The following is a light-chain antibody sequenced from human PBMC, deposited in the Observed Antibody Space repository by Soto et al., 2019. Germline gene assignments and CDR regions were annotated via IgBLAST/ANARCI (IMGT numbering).Light chain of an antibody. CDR2: GAS. V-gene: IGKV3-15*01. CDR1: QSVSGN. J-gene: IGKJ5*01. CDR3: QQYNYRPPA. Sequence: EIVMTQSPATLSVSPGERAALSCRASQSVSGNLAWYQQTPGQAPRLLIYGASTSATGIPARFSGSGFGTEFTLTISSLKSEEFAVYYCQQYNYRPPAFGQGTRLEIK.